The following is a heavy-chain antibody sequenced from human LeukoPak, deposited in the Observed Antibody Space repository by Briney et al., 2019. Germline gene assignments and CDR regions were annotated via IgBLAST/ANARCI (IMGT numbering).Heavy chain of an antibody. Sequence: GDSVKVSCKASGYTFTGDYLHWGRQAPGQGLEWMGWINPHSGDTEYAQKFQGRVTMTRDTFISTAYLELSRLKSDDTAVYYCATSGPDFLPVSPLLDYWGQGTLVTVSS. CDR1: GYTFTGDY. CDR3: ATSGPDFLPVSPLLDY. V-gene: IGHV1-2*02. J-gene: IGHJ4*02. D-gene: IGHD2/OR15-2a*01. CDR2: INPHSGDT.